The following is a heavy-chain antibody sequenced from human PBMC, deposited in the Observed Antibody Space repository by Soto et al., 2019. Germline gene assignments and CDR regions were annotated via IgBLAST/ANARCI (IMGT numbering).Heavy chain of an antibody. CDR3: ARRFTFGGVIVKRRAFDI. J-gene: IGHJ3*02. V-gene: IGHV1-8*01. D-gene: IGHD3-16*02. CDR1: GYTFTSYD. CDR2: MNPNSGNT. Sequence: QVQLVQSGAEVKKPGASVKVSCKASGYTFTSYDINWVRQATGQGLEWMGWMNPNSGNTGYAQKFQGRVTMTRNTSISKAYMELSSLRSEDTAVYYCARRFTFGGVIVKRRAFDIWGQGTMVTVSS.